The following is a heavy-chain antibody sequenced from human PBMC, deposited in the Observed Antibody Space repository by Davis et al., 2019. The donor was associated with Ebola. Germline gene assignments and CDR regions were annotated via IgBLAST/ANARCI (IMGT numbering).Heavy chain of an antibody. J-gene: IGHJ4*02. CDR2: INPNSGGT. Sequence: ASVKVSCKASGYTFTGYYIHWVRQAPGQGLEWMGWINPNSGGTKYAQKFQGRVTMTRDTSISTAYMELSRLRSDDTAVYYCARDTYYDFWSGYYWDGGGTFDYWGQGTLVTVSS. D-gene: IGHD3-3*01. CDR1: GYTFTGYY. CDR3: ARDTYYDFWSGYYWDGGGTFDY. V-gene: IGHV1-2*02.